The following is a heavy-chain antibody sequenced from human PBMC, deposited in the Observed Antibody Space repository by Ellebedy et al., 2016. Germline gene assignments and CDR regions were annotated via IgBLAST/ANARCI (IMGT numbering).Heavy chain of an antibody. CDR1: GGSISSGGYY. Sequence: SETLSLXXTVSGGSISSGGYYWSWIRQHPGKGLEWIGYIYYSGSTNYNPSLKSRVTISVDTSKNQFSLKLSSVTAADTAVYYCARVGPYVLDAFDIWGQGTMVTVSS. D-gene: IGHD3-10*02. J-gene: IGHJ3*02. V-gene: IGHV4-61*08. CDR3: ARVGPYVLDAFDI. CDR2: IYYSGST.